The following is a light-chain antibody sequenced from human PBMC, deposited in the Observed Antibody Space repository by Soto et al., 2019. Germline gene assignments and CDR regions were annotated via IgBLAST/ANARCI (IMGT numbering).Light chain of an antibody. CDR1: SSDVGGYNY. J-gene: IGLJ2*01. CDR2: EVS. V-gene: IGLV2-14*01. Sequence: QSALTQPASVSGSPGQSITISCTGSSSDVGGYNYVSWYQQHPGKAPNLMIYEVSNRPSGISNRFSGSKSGNTASLTLYGLQAEDDADYYCSSYTSSSTLVFGGGTKLTVL. CDR3: SSYTSSSTLV.